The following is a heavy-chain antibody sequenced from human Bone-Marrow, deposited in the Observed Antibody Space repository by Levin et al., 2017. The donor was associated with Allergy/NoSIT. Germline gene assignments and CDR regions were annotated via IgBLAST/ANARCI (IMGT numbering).Heavy chain of an antibody. J-gene: IGHJ4*02. CDR3: ARGVVVTPYFDY. CDR1: GGSISSSSYY. V-gene: IGHV4-39*07. Sequence: PSETLSLTCTVSGGSISSSSYYWGWIHQPPGTGLEWIGSIYYSGSTYYNPSLKSRVTISVDTSKNQFSLKLSSVTAADTAVYYCARGVVVTPYFDYWGQGTLVTVSS. CDR2: IYYSGST. D-gene: IGHD3-22*01.